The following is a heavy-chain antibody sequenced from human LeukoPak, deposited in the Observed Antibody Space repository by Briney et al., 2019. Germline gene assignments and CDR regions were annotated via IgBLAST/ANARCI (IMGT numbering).Heavy chain of an antibody. J-gene: IGHJ4*02. V-gene: IGHV3-15*01. Sequence: PGGSLILSCAASGFTFSNAWMSWVRQAPGKGLEWVGRIKSKTDGGTTDYAAPVKGRFTISRDDSKNTLYLQMNSLKTEDTAVYYCTTASSSSWLYYFDYWGQGTLVTVSS. D-gene: IGHD6-13*01. CDR3: TTASSSSWLYYFDY. CDR2: IKSKTDGGTT. CDR1: GFTFSNAW.